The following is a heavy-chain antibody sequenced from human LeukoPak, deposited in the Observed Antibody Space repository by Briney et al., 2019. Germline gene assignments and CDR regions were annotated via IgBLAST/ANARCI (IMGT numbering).Heavy chain of an antibody. J-gene: IGHJ4*02. V-gene: IGHV3-21*01. Sequence: GGSLRLSCAASEFTFSSYSMNWVRQAPGKGLEWVSSISSSSSYIYYADSVKGRFTISRDNAKNSLYLQMNSLRAEDTAVYYCASSSWYQEYFDYWGQGTLVTVSS. CDR1: EFTFSSYS. CDR3: ASSSWYQEYFDY. CDR2: ISSSSSYI. D-gene: IGHD6-13*01.